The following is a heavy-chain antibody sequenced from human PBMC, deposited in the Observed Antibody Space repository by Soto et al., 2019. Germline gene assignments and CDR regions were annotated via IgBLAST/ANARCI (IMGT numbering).Heavy chain of an antibody. CDR2: ISYDGSNK. J-gene: IGHJ3*02. Sequence: WGTLRLPCAAPGITLRSYSINRGPQAPGKGVGGGAVISYDGSNKYYADSVKGRFTISRDNAKNTLYLQMNRLRAEDTAVYYCARDLGDYYDSSGYHQSGAFDIWGQGTMVTVSS. V-gene: IGHV3-30-3*01. CDR1: GITLRSYS. D-gene: IGHD3-22*01. CDR3: ARDLGDYYDSSGYHQSGAFDI.